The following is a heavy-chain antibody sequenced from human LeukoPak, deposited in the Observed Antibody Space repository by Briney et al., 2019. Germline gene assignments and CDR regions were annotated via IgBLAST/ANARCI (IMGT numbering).Heavy chain of an antibody. D-gene: IGHD2-8*01. CDR1: GYTFTSYY. CDR2: INTSGGST. CDR3: ARGGFDTNFFYYYYYGMDV. J-gene: IGHJ6*02. Sequence: GASVKVSCKASGYTFTSYYMHWVRQAPGQGLEWMGIINTSGGSTSYAQKFQGRVTMTRDTSTSTVYMELSSLRSEDTAVYYCARGGFDTNFFYYYYYGMDVWGQGTTVTVSS. V-gene: IGHV1-46*01.